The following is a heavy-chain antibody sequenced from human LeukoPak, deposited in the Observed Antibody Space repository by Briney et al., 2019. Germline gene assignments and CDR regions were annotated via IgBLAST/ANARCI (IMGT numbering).Heavy chain of an antibody. J-gene: IGHJ4*02. D-gene: IGHD6-19*01. V-gene: IGHV4-39*07. CDR2: MHYSGST. Sequence: PSVTLSLTCSVSGGSITKNGYYWGWIRQSPETGLEWIGSMHYSGSTYYNPSLNSRVTISVDTSKNQFSLKLTSVTAADTAVYYCCGSGWFAGPFGYWGQGALVTVSS. CDR1: GGSITKNGYY. CDR3: CGSGWFAGPFGY.